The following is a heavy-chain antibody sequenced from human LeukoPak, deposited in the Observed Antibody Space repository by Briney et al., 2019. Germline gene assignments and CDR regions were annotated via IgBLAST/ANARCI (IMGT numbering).Heavy chain of an antibody. J-gene: IGHJ4*02. Sequence: GGSLRLSCAASGFTFSSYSMNWVRQAPGKGLEWVSSISSSSSYIYYADSVKGRFTISRDNAKNSLYLQMNSLRAEDTAVYYCARDGGYSYATFDYWGQGTLVTVSS. CDR3: ARDGGYSYATFDY. CDR1: GFTFSSYS. CDR2: ISSSSSYI. V-gene: IGHV3-21*01. D-gene: IGHD5-18*01.